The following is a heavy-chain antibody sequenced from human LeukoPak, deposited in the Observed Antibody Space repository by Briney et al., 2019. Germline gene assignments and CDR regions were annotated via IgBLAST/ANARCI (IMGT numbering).Heavy chain of an antibody. CDR1: GYTFTSYG. D-gene: IGHD3-10*01. CDR2: ISAYNGNT. Sequence: ASVKVSCKASGYTFTSYGISWVRQAPGQGLEWMGWISAYNGNTNYAQKLQGRVTMTTDTSTSTAYMELRSLRSGDTAVYYCARDPNYYGSGPYYFDYWGQGTLVTVSS. V-gene: IGHV1-18*04. J-gene: IGHJ4*02. CDR3: ARDPNYYGSGPYYFDY.